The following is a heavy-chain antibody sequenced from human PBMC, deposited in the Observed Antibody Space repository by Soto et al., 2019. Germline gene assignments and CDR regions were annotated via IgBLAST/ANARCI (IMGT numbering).Heavy chain of an antibody. V-gene: IGHV4-59*01. J-gene: IGHJ3*02. CDR3: ASRDYNEAFDI. D-gene: IGHD4-4*01. CDR2: VFYSGNT. CDR1: GVSISTYY. Sequence: QVQLQESGPGLVKPSETLSLTCTVSGVSISTYYWTWIRQPPGKGLEWIGQVFYSGNTNYNPSLKSRGTISVDASRNQCSLRLSSVTAADTAMYYCASRDYNEAFDIWGQGTLVTVSS.